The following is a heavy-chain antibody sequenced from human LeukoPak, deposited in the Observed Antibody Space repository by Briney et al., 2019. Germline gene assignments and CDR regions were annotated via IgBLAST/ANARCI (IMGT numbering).Heavy chain of an antibody. V-gene: IGHV4-39*01. Sequence: SETLSLTCTVSGGSISSSAYHWGWIRQPPGKGLEWIGSIHYSGSTYYNPSLKSRVTISVDTSKNQFSLKLSSVTAADTAVYYCARTDYGGALTYWGQGTLVTVSS. J-gene: IGHJ4*02. CDR1: GGSISSSAYH. D-gene: IGHD4-17*01. CDR2: IHYSGST. CDR3: ARTDYGGALTY.